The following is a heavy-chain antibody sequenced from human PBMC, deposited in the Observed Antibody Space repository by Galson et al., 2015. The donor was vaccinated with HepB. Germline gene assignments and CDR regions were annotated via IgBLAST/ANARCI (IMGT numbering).Heavy chain of an antibody. V-gene: IGHV3-74*01. CDR3: ARVAYSSSGYSDY. CDR1: GFTFSSYW. Sequence: SLRLSCAASGFTFSSYWMHWVRQAPGKGLVWVSRINSDGSSTSYADSVKGRFTISRDNAKNTLYLQMNSLRAEDTAVYYCARVAYSSSGYSDYWGQGTLVTVSS. J-gene: IGHJ4*02. CDR2: INSDGSST. D-gene: IGHD6-13*01.